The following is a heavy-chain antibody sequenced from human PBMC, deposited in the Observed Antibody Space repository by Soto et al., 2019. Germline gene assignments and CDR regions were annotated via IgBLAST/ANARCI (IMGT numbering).Heavy chain of an antibody. CDR2: ISYDGINK. J-gene: IGHJ4*01. Sequence: QVQLVEYGGGVVQPGRSLRLSCAASVFTFSSYCMHWVRQAPGKGLEWVAVISYDGINKYYADYEKGRFTISRDNSKNTLYMQMNSQRAEDTDVYYCPKSGLFCWYVAYWGHGTLVAVFS. V-gene: IGHV3-30*18. CDR3: PKSGLFCWYVAY. CDR1: VFTFSSYC. D-gene: IGHD6-13*01.